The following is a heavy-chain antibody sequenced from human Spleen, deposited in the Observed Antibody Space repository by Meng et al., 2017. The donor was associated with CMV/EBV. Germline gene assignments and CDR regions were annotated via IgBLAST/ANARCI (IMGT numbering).Heavy chain of an antibody. CDR1: GGSISSSSYY. Sequence: QLQAQDAGPGLVKPSETLSLTCTVSGGSISSSSYYWGWIRQPPGKGLEWIGSIYYSGSTYYNPSLKSRVTISVDTSKNQFSLKLSSVTAADTAVYYCASRPGIAVAGADYWGQGTLVTVSS. J-gene: IGHJ4*02. CDR3: ASRPGIAVAGADY. D-gene: IGHD6-19*01. V-gene: IGHV4-39*07. CDR2: IYYSGST.